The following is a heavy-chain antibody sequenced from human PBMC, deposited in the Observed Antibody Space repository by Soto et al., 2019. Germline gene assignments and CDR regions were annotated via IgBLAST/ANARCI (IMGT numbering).Heavy chain of an antibody. CDR2: MNPNSGNT. D-gene: IGHD1-20*01. CDR3: ARHNRYNWNDEGWFDP. Sequence: QVQLVQSGAEVKKPGASVKVSCKASGYSFSDYDINWVRQATGQGPECMGWMNPNSGNTGYAQKLQGRIPMTRNTSISMAYMEVSSLGSEDTGVYYCARHNRYNWNDEGWFDPWGQGTLVTVSS. CDR1: GYSFSDYD. V-gene: IGHV1-8*01. J-gene: IGHJ5*02.